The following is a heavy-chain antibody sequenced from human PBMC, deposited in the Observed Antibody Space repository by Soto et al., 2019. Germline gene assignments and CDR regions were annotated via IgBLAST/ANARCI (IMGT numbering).Heavy chain of an antibody. J-gene: IGHJ6*02. CDR1: GGSISSYY. CDR3: ARDYYDSSGYYLYGMDV. CDR2: IYYSGST. V-gene: IGHV4-59*01. D-gene: IGHD3-22*01. Sequence: QVQLQESGPGLVKPSETLSLTCTVSGGSISSYYWSWIRQPPGKGLEWIGYIYYSGSTNYNPSLKSRVTISVDTSTNQFSLKLSSVTAADTAVYYCARDYYDSSGYYLYGMDVWGQGTTVTVSS.